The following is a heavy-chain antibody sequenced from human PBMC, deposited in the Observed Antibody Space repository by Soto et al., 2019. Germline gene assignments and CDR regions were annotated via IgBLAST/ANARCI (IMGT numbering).Heavy chain of an antibody. D-gene: IGHD3-10*01. Sequence: SETLSLTCTVSGGSISSYYWSWIRQPPGKGLEWIGYIYYSGSTNYNPSPKSRVTISVDTSKNQFSLKLSSVTAADTAVYYCARDYYGSGSYYNYYYGMDVWGQGTTVTVSS. V-gene: IGHV4-59*13. J-gene: IGHJ6*02. CDR3: ARDYYGSGSYYNYYYGMDV. CDR2: IYYSGST. CDR1: GGSISSYY.